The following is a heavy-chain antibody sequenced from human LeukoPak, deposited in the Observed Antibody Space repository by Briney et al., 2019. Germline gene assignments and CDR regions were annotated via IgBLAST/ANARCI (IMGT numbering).Heavy chain of an antibody. CDR2: MYVSGSS. D-gene: IGHD3-3*01. Sequence: SETLSLTCIVSGDSINNDTYYWNWIRQPAGKGLEWIGRMYVSGSSNYNPALKSRVSISVDTSKSQFSLRLSSVTAADAAVYYCAKHLRRRFFSKTLGFDPWGQGTLVTVSS. J-gene: IGHJ5*02. CDR1: GDSINNDTYY. V-gene: IGHV4-61*02. CDR3: AKHLRRRFFSKTLGFDP.